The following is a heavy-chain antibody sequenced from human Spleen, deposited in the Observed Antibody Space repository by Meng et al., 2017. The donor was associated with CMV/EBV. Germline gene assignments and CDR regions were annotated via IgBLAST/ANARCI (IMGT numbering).Heavy chain of an antibody. Sequence: LSLTCAASGFTFDDYAMHWVRQAPEKGLEWVSGISWNSFSIEYADSVKGRFIISRDNAKNSLYLQMNSLRAEDTALYYCAKVGPAAIGNAFDIWGRGTMVTVSS. J-gene: IGHJ3*02. CDR2: ISWNSFSI. CDR3: AKVGPAAIGNAFDI. D-gene: IGHD2-2*01. V-gene: IGHV3-9*01. CDR1: GFTFDDYA.